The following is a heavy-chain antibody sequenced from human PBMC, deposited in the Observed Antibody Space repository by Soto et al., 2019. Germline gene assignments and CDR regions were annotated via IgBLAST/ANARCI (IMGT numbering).Heavy chain of an antibody. V-gene: IGHV4-59*01. CDR2: IYYSGST. Sequence: SETLSLTCTVSGGSISSYYWSWIRQPPGKGLEWIRYIYYSGSTNYNPSIKSRDTISVDTSKNQFTLKLSTVTAADTAVYYCARGNVLLWFGELFWFDPWGQGTLVTVS. CDR1: GGSISSYY. J-gene: IGHJ5*02. CDR3: ARGNVLLWFGELFWFDP. D-gene: IGHD3-10*01.